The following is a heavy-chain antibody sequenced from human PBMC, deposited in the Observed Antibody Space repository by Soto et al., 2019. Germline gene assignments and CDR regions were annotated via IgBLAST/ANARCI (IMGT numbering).Heavy chain of an antibody. CDR1: GFTFSSYA. V-gene: IGHV3-30-3*01. Sequence: QVQLVESGGGVVQPGRSVRLSCAASGFTFSSYAMHWVRQAPGKGLEWVAVISYDGSNKYYEDSVKGRFTISRDNSKNTLYLQMNSLRAEDTAVYFCARDRRYYYDNSGPLDYWGQGTLVTVSS. J-gene: IGHJ4*02. D-gene: IGHD3-22*01. CDR3: ARDRRYYYDNSGPLDY. CDR2: ISYDGSNK.